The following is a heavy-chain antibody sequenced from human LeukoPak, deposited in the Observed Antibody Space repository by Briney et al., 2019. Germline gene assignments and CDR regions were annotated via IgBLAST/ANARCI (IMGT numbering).Heavy chain of an antibody. CDR2: IKQDGSEN. D-gene: IGHD6-25*01. CDR1: GFSFNNYR. V-gene: IGHV3-7*03. J-gene: IGHJ4*02. Sequence: GGSLRLSCVASGFSFNNYRMTWVRQAPGKGLEWVANIKQDGSENQYVDSVKGRFAISRDNAKKSLYLQINTLRAEDTAVYYCVRGPHIAAISYWGQGTLVTVSS. CDR3: VRGPHIAAISY.